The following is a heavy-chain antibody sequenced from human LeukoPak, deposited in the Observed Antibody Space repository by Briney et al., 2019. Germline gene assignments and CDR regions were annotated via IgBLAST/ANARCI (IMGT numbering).Heavy chain of an antibody. CDR3: ARDHRYAFDN. V-gene: IGHV3-48*01. J-gene: IGHJ4*02. CDR2: IGISSGNT. Sequence: GGSLRLSCAASGFNFIDYSMNWVRQAPGKGLEWISYIGISSGNTKYADSVKGRFTISRDKARNSLYLQMSSLRVEDTAVYYCARDHRYAFDNWGQGTRVTVSS. CDR1: GFNFIDYS. D-gene: IGHD5-12*01.